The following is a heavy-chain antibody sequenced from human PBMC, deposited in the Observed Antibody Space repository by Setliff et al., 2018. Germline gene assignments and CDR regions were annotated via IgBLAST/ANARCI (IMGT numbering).Heavy chain of an antibody. Sequence: SETLSLTCSVSGGPISSATYRWGWIRQPPGKGLEWIGNIFYNGDTNYNPSLKSRVTMSVDTSKNQFSLKLTSVTAADTAVYYCRVWVDMIEVDSWAQGTLVTVSS. CDR2: IFYNGDT. V-gene: IGHV4-39*01. D-gene: IGHD3-22*01. CDR1: GGPISSATYR. J-gene: IGHJ4*02. CDR3: RVWVDMIEVDS.